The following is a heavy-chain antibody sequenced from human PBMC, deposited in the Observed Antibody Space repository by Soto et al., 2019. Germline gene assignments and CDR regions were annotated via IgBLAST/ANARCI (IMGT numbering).Heavy chain of an antibody. V-gene: IGHV1-69*13. D-gene: IGHD6-19*01. Sequence: GASVKVSCKAYGVPFSSYAISWVRQAPGQGLEWMGGIIPIFGTPNYAQRFQGRVTITADESTTTAYLELSSLTSEDTAMYYCARGSHSPGNAVAGYYFWGQGTLVTVSS. J-gene: IGHJ4*02. CDR2: IIPIFGTP. CDR3: ARGSHSPGNAVAGYYF. CDR1: GVPFSSYA.